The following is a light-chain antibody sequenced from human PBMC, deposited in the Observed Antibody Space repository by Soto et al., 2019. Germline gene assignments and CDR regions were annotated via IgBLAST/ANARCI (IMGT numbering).Light chain of an antibody. CDR1: SSDVGGYNY. J-gene: IGLJ3*02. CDR3: SSYTSRITWV. V-gene: IGLV2-14*01. CDR2: EVN. Sequence: QSVPTQPASVSGSPGQSITISCTGSSSDVGGYNYVSWFQQHPGKAPKLLIYEVNNRPSGISNRFSGSKSGHTASLTISGLQAEDEADYYCSSYTSRITWVFGGGTKLIVL.